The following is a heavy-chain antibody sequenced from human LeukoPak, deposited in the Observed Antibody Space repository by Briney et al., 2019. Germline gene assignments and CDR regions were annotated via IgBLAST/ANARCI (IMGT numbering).Heavy chain of an antibody. CDR2: IKQDGSEK. D-gene: IGHD6-13*01. J-gene: IGHJ4*02. V-gene: IGHV3-7*03. Sequence: PGGSLRLSCAASGFTFSSYGMHWVRQAPGKGLEWVANIKQDGSEKYYVDSVKGRFTISRDNSKNTLYLQMNSLRAEDTAVYYCAKQYSSSWYPAYFDYWGQGTLVTVSS. CDR3: AKQYSSSWYPAYFDY. CDR1: GFTFSSYG.